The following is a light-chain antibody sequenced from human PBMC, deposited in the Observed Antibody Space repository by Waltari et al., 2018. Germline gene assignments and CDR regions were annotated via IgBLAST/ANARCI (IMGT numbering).Light chain of an antibody. V-gene: IGKV1-33*01. CDR1: QDISNY. CDR3: QQYDNLPWT. J-gene: IGKJ1*01. CDR2: DAS. Sequence: DIQMTQSPSSLSASVGDRVTITCQASQDISNYLNWYQQKPGTAPNLLIYDASNLDSGVPSRFSGSGSGTDFAVTISSLQPEDIATYYCQQYDNLPWTFGQGTKVEIK.